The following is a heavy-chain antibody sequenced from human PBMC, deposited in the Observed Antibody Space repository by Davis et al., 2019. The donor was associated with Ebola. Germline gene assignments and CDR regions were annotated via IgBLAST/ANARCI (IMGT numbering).Heavy chain of an antibody. CDR1: GGSISSYS. Sequence: PSETLSLTCTVSGGSISSYSWSWIRQPAGKGLEWIGRIYTSGSTNYNPSLKSRVTMSVDTSKNQFSLKLSSVTAADTAVYYCARGGVYYYYYGMDVWGQGTTVTVSS. V-gene: IGHV4-4*07. CDR2: IYTSGST. CDR3: ARGGVYYYYYGMDV. D-gene: IGHD3-10*01. J-gene: IGHJ6*02.